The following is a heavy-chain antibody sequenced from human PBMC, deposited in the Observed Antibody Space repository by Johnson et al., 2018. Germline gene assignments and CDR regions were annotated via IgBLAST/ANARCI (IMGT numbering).Heavy chain of an antibody. D-gene: IGHD2-15*01. Sequence: VQLVESGGGFVQPGGSXRLSCAASGFTFTTYWMHWVRQAPGKRLVWVSRIDTDGRSTTYADSVKGRFTTSRDNAKNTLYLQMNSLRAEDTAVYHCARGVGCGGGSCYPDAFDIWGQGTMVIVSS. CDR1: GFTFTTYW. J-gene: IGHJ3*02. V-gene: IGHV3-74*03. CDR2: IDTDGRST. CDR3: ARGVGCGGGSCYPDAFDI.